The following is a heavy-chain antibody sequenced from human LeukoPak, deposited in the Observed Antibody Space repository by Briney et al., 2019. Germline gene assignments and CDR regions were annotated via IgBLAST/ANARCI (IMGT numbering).Heavy chain of an antibody. V-gene: IGHV4-59*01. Sequence: PSETLSLTCTVSGGSISSYYWSWIRQPPGKGLEWIGYIYYSGSTNYNPSLKSRVIISVDTSKNQFSLKLSSVTAADTAVYYCARESHYYDSSGYYRYWGQGTLVTVSS. D-gene: IGHD3-22*01. CDR2: IYYSGST. J-gene: IGHJ4*02. CDR3: ARESHYYDSSGYYRY. CDR1: GGSISSYY.